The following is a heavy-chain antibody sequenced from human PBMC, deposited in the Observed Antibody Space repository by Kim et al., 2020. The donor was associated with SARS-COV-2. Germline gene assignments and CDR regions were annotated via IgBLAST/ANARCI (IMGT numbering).Heavy chain of an antibody. CDR3: ATTSRITMVRGVSNWFDP. Sequence: KSRVTISVDTSKNQFSLKLSSVTAADTAVYYCATTSRITMVRGVSNWFDPWGQGTLVTVSS. D-gene: IGHD3-10*01. V-gene: IGHV4-31*02. J-gene: IGHJ5*02.